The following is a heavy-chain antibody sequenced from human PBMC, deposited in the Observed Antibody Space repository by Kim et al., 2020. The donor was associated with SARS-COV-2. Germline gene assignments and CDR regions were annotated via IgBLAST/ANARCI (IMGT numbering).Heavy chain of an antibody. CDR2: IYTSGST. CDR3: ARSEGGGAFDI. D-gene: IGHD1-26*01. Sequence: SETLSLTYTVSGGSISSGSYYWSWIRQPAGKGLEWIGRIYTSGSTNYNPSLKSRVTISVDTSKNQFSLKLSSVTAADTAVYYCARSEGGGAFDIWGQGTMVTVSS. CDR1: GGSISSGSYY. V-gene: IGHV4-61*02. J-gene: IGHJ3*02.